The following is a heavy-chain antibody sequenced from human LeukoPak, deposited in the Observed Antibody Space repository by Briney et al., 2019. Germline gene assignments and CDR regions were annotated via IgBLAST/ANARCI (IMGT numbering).Heavy chain of an antibody. V-gene: IGHV3-48*01. CDR3: AKAPPSGWAFDP. CDR1: GFTFSSYS. D-gene: IGHD6-19*01. Sequence: GGSLRLSCAASGFTFSSYSMNWVRQAPGKGLEWVSYISSSSSTIYYADSVKGRFTISRDNSKNTLYLQMNSLRAEDTAVYYCAKAPPSGWAFDPWGQGTLVTVSS. J-gene: IGHJ5*02. CDR2: ISSSSSTI.